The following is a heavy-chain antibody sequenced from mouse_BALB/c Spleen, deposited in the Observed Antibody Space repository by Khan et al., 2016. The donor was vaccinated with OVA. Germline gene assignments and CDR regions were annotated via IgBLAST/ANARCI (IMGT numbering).Heavy chain of an antibody. J-gene: IGHJ3*01. CDR2: IYPGSDTT. CDR3: VGEALTTAPFAY. D-gene: IGHD1-2*01. Sequence: QIQLVQSGPELVKPGASVKMSCKASGYTFTEFVISWVKRKAGQGLEWIGEIYPGSDTTYYYEKFKGKATLTADKSSNTAYMQLTSLTSEDSAVYFCVGEALTTAPFAYWGQGTLVTVSS. CDR1: GYTFTEFV. V-gene: IGHV1-77*01.